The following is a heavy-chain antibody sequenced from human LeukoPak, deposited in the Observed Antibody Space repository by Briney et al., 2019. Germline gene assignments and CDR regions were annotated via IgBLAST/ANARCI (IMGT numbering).Heavy chain of an antibody. J-gene: IGHJ4*02. CDR1: GFTFSSYW. D-gene: IGHD3-9*01. V-gene: IGHV3-7*03. Sequence: GGSLRLSCAASGFTFSSYWMTWVRQAPGKGLEWVADIKQDGSEVYYVDSVKGRFTVSRDNAKNSLYLQLNSLGAEDTAIYYCAKDLFSTDWGGVFDYWGQGVLVTVSS. CDR3: AKDLFSTDWGGVFDY. CDR2: IKQDGSEV.